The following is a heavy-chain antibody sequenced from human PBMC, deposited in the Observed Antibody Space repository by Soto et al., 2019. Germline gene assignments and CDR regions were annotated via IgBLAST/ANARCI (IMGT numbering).Heavy chain of an antibody. J-gene: IGHJ4*02. V-gene: IGHV5-10-1*01. CDR3: ASGKFHGSPWRW. CDR1: AYSFTNYW. Sequence: GESLKISCKVSAYSFTNYWITWVRQVPGKGLEWMGRIDPSDSYTNLSPSFQGHVAFSVDKSISTAYIQWSSLKASDTAVYFCASGKFHGSPWRWWGQGTLVTVSS. D-gene: IGHD1-26*01. CDR2: IDPSDSYT.